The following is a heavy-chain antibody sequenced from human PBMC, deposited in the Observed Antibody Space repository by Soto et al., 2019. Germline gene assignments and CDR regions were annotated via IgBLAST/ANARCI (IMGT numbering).Heavy chain of an antibody. Sequence: PSETLSLTCGVYGGSFNSYYWSWIRQPPGKGLEWIGEINHSGSTNYNPSLKSRVTISVDTSKKQFSLRLSSVTAADTAVYYCARARIVVAGTIVDYWGQGTLVTVSS. D-gene: IGHD6-19*01. V-gene: IGHV4-34*01. CDR3: ARARIVVAGTIVDY. CDR2: INHSGST. CDR1: GGSFNSYY. J-gene: IGHJ4*01.